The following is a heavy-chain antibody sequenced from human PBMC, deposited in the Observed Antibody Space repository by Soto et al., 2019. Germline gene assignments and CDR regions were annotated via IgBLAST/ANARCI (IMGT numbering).Heavy chain of an antibody. J-gene: IGHJ4*02. CDR3: ARSLLQGDF. V-gene: IGHV1-46*01. Sequence: QVQLVQSGAEVKKPGASVKVSCKASGYTFIHYYIHWVRQAPGQGLEWMAIINPNGGSTNYAQKFRGRVTVTSDTSTTTVSMELNSLGSYYTAVYFCARSLLQGDFWGQGTLVTVSS. D-gene: IGHD2-21*01. CDR1: GYTFIHYY. CDR2: INPNGGST.